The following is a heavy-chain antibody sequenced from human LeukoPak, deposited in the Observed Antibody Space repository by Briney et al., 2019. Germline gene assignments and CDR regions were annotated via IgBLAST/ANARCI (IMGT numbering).Heavy chain of an antibody. V-gene: IGHV3-21*01. CDR1: GFTFSIYY. Sequence: GGSLRLSCAASGFTFSIYYMTWVRQAPGKVLEWVSSISTSGAYIYYADSVKGRFTISRDNAKNSLYLQMNSLRAEDSAVYYCARYPLSYSDYYMDVWGTGTTVTVSS. CDR3: ARYPLSYSDYYMDV. J-gene: IGHJ6*03. D-gene: IGHD2-15*01. CDR2: ISTSGAYI.